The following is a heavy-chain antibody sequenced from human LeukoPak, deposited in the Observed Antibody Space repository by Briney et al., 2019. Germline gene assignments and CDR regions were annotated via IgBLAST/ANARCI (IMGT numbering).Heavy chain of an antibody. CDR3: ARDQYDTWSRRGNFDS. Sequence: GGSLRLSCVASGFTFGKYWMSWVRQAPGKGLEWVANIKLGGSEKNYVDSVKGRFTISRDNTKNSLYLQMNSLRAEDTAVFYCARDQYDTWSRRGNFDSWGQGTLVIVSS. J-gene: IGHJ4*02. CDR2: IKLGGSEK. V-gene: IGHV3-7*03. CDR1: GFTFGKYW. D-gene: IGHD3-3*01.